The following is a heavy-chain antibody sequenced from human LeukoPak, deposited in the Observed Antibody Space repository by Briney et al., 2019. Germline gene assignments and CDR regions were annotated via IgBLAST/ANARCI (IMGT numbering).Heavy chain of an antibody. Sequence: GASVKVSCKASGYTFTSYGISWVRQAPGQGLEWMGWISAYNGNTNYAQKLQGRVTMTTDTSTSTAYMELRSLRSDDTAVYYCAGASRTWIQLWNDYYYYYMDVWGKGTTVTISS. J-gene: IGHJ6*03. CDR2: ISAYNGNT. CDR3: AGASRTWIQLWNDYYYYYMDV. V-gene: IGHV1-18*01. CDR1: GYTFTSYG. D-gene: IGHD5-18*01.